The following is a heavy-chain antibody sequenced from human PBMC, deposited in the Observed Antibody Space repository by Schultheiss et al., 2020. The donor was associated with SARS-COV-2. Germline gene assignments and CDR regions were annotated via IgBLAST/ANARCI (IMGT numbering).Heavy chain of an antibody. D-gene: IGHD5-24*01. Sequence: SVKVSCKASGFTFISSAMQWVRQARGQRLEWIGWIVVGSGNTNYAQKFQERVTITRDMSTSTAYMELSSVTAADTAVYYCARDDRDRLQPGGYYYYAMDVWGQGTTVTVSS. CDR3: ARDDRDRLQPGGYYYYAMDV. V-gene: IGHV1-58*02. J-gene: IGHJ6*02. CDR2: IVVGSGNT. CDR1: GFTFISSA.